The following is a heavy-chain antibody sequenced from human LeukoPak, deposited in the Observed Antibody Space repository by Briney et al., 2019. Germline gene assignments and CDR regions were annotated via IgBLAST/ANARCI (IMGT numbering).Heavy chain of an antibody. V-gene: IGHV3-53*01. CDR2: INNGGST. CDR3: ARDLFH. CDR1: GFTVSSNY. D-gene: IGHD3-10*01. Sequence: GGSLRLSCAASGFTVSSNYMSWVRQPPGKGLEWVSVINNGGSTNYADSVKGRFTISRDNSKNTLYLQMSSLRAEDTAVYYCARDLFHWGQGTLVTVSS. J-gene: IGHJ4*02.